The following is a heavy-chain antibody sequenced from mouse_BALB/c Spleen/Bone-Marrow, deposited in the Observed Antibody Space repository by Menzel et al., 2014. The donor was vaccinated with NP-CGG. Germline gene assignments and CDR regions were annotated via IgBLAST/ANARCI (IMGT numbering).Heavy chain of an antibody. Sequence: VQLQQFGAELVKPGASVKLSCTASGFNIKDTYMHWVKQRPEQGLEWIGRIDPANGNTKYDPKFQGKATITADTSSNTAYLQLSSLTFEDTAVYYCARYDYGWYFYVWGAGTTVTVSS. CDR3: ARYDYGWYFYV. CDR2: IDPANGNT. J-gene: IGHJ1*01. V-gene: IGHV14-3*02. D-gene: IGHD1-1*01. CDR1: GFNIKDTY.